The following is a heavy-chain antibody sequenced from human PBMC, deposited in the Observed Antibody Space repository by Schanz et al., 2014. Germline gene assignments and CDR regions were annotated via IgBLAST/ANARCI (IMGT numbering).Heavy chain of an antibody. J-gene: IGHJ4*02. Sequence: QVQLVQSGAEVKKPGSSVKVSCKASGGTFSSYAFSWVRQAPGQGLEWLGWMNPNSGNPGFAQKFRGRVTMTRNTSMSTAYIELHILTSEDTAVYYCARGRTFDYWGQGTLVTVSS. CDR1: GGTFSSYA. CDR2: MNPNSGNP. CDR3: ARGRTFDY. V-gene: IGHV1-8*02.